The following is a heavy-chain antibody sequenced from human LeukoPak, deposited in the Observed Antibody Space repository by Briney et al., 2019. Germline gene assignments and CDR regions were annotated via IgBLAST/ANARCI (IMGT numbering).Heavy chain of an antibody. V-gene: IGHV4-31*03. CDR3: ARDHDSSDAFDI. D-gene: IGHD3-22*01. CDR2: IYYSGTT. J-gene: IGHJ3*02. CDR1: GGSISSGDFY. Sequence: SETLSLTCTVSGGSISSGDFYWSWIRQHPGKGLEWIGYIYYSGTTYYSPSLKSRVTISLDTTKNQFSLKLSSVTAADTAVYYCARDHDSSDAFDIWGQGTMVTVSS.